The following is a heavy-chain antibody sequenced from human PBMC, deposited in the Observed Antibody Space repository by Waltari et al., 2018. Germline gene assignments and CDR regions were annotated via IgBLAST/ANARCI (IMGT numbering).Heavy chain of an antibody. CDR2: RKQDGSEK. CDR1: GLTFSSYW. CDR3: HYGDYVIDY. J-gene: IGHJ4*02. Sequence: EVQLVESGGGLVQPGGSLRLSCAASGLTFSSYWMSWVRQAPGKGLEWVANRKQDGSEKYYVDSVKGRFTISRDNAKNSLYLQMNSLRAEDTAVYYCHYGDYVIDYWGQGTLVTVSS. V-gene: IGHV3-7*01. D-gene: IGHD4-17*01.